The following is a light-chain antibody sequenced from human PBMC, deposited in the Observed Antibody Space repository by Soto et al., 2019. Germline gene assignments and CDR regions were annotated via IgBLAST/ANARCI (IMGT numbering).Light chain of an antibody. J-gene: IGLJ1*01. Sequence: QSALTQPPSAPGSPGQSVTISCTGTSSDVGGYNYVSWYQQYPGKVPKLMVYEVNKRPSGVPDRFSGSKSGNTASLTVSGLQAVDEADYYCTSYAGGNNVFGTGTKLTVL. CDR3: TSYAGGNNV. CDR1: SSDVGGYNY. V-gene: IGLV2-8*01. CDR2: EVN.